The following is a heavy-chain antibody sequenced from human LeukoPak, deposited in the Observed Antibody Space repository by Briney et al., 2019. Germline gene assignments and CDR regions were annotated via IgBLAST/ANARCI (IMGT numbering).Heavy chain of an antibody. CDR2: ISYDGSNK. Sequence: PGRSLRLSCAASGFTFSSYAMRWVRQAPGKGLEWVAVISYDGSNKYYADSVKGRFTISRDNSKNTLYLQMNSLRAEDTAVYYCARDPTWLQFGNYFDYWGQGTLVTVSS. CDR1: GFTFSSYA. J-gene: IGHJ4*02. D-gene: IGHD5-24*01. CDR3: ARDPTWLQFGNYFDY. V-gene: IGHV3-30-3*01.